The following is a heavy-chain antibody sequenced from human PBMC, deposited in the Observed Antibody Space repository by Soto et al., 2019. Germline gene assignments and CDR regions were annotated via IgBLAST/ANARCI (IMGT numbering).Heavy chain of an antibody. Sequence: SETLSLTCTVSGGSVSSGSYYWSWIRQPPGKGLEWIGYIYYSGSTNYNPSLKSRVTISVDTSKNQFSLKLSSVTAADTAVYYCAREVAAAGTFDYWGQGTLVTVSS. D-gene: IGHD6-13*01. CDR1: GGSVSSGSYY. V-gene: IGHV4-61*01. CDR3: AREVAAAGTFDY. J-gene: IGHJ4*02. CDR2: IYYSGST.